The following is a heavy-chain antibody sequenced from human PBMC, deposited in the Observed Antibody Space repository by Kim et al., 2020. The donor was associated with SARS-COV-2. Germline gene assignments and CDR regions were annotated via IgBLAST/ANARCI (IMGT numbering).Heavy chain of an antibody. CDR2: IRSKAYGGTT. J-gene: IGHJ4*02. CDR3: TRGYYYDSSGYSPSGY. CDR1: GFTFGDYA. Sequence: GGSLRLSCTASGFTFGDYAMSWFRQAPGKGLEWVGFIRSKAYGGTTEYAASVKGRFTISRDDSKSIAYLQMNSLKTEDTAVYYCTRGYYYDSSGYSPSGYWGQGTLVTVSS. V-gene: IGHV3-49*03. D-gene: IGHD3-22*01.